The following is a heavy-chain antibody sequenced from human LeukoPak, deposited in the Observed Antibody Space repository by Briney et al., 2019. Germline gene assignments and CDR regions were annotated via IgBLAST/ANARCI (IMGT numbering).Heavy chain of an antibody. D-gene: IGHD3-3*01. Sequence: GGSLRLSCAASGFTFSSYWMSWVRQAPGKGLEWVANIKQDGSEKYYVDSVKGRFTIYRDNAKNSLYLQMNSLRAEDTAVYYCARAGKYDFWSGYYVYSGAFDIWGQGTMVTVSS. J-gene: IGHJ3*02. V-gene: IGHV3-7*02. CDR3: ARAGKYDFWSGYYVYSGAFDI. CDR2: IKQDGSEK. CDR1: GFTFSSYW.